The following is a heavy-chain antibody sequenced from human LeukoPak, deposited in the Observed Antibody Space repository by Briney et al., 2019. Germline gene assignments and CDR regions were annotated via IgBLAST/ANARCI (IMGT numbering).Heavy chain of an antibody. CDR2: IKGDESAR. CDR1: GFTFSTYW. CDR3: ARDVVGSLDY. V-gene: IGHV3-7*01. Sequence: PGGSPRLSCAASGFTFSTYWMAWVRDAPGKGLEWVANIKGDESARHQADSVKGRFTISRDNTQNSVYLQMSSLRGEDTAVYYCARDVVGSLDYWGQGTLVTVSS. J-gene: IGHJ4*02. D-gene: IGHD1-26*01.